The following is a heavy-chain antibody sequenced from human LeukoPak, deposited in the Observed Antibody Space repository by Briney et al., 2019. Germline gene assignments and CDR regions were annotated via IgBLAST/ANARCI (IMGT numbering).Heavy chain of an antibody. D-gene: IGHD2-8*02. J-gene: IGHJ6*02. CDR1: GXTFSAYA. Sequence: PGGSLRLSWEASGXTFSAYAMTWVRQAPGKGLEWVSSIGSDNKPHYSECVKGRFTVSRDNSKNTLDMQMNSLRAEDTAVYYCARGYCTGANCRPYYYYGMDVWGQGTTVTVSS. CDR2: IGSDNKP. CDR3: ARGYCTGANCRPYYYYGMDV. V-gene: IGHV3-69-1*01.